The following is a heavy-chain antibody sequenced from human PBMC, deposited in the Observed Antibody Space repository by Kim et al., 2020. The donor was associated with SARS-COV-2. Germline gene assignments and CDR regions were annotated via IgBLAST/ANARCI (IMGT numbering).Heavy chain of an antibody. CDR2: IWYDGSNK. CDR1: GFTFSSYG. Sequence: GGSLRLSCAASGFTFSSYGMHWVRQAPGKGLEWVAVIWYDGSNKYYADSVKGRFTISRDNSKNTLYLQMNSLRAEDTAVYYCARDHCSSTSCPGRPYWYFDLWGRGTLVTVSS. D-gene: IGHD2-2*01. J-gene: IGHJ2*01. CDR3: ARDHCSSTSCPGRPYWYFDL. V-gene: IGHV3-33*01.